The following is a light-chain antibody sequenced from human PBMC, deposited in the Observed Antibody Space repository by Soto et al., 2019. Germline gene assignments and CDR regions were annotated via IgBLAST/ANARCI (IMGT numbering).Light chain of an antibody. Sequence: QSVLTQPASVSGSPGQSITISCTGTSSDVGSYKLVSWFQQHPGEAPKLMIYEGTRRPSGVSNRFSASKSGNTASLTISGLQAEDEAHYYCCSYAGSDTMLFGGGTKLTVL. CDR3: CSYAGSDTML. CDR1: SSDVGSYKL. V-gene: IGLV2-23*01. J-gene: IGLJ2*01. CDR2: EGT.